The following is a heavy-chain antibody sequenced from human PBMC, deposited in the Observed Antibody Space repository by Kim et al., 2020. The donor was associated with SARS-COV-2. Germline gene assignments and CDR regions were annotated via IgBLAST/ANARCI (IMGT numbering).Heavy chain of an antibody. D-gene: IGHD1-26*01. CDR1: GFTFSSYA. Sequence: GGSLRLSCAASGFTFSSYAMSWVRQAPGKGLEWVSVIYSGGSSTYYADSVKGRFTISRDNSKNTLYLQMNSLRAEDTAVYYCLGWELQGEDFDYWGQGTLVTVSS. CDR3: LGWELQGEDFDY. CDR2: IYSGGSST. V-gene: IGHV3-23*03. J-gene: IGHJ4*02.